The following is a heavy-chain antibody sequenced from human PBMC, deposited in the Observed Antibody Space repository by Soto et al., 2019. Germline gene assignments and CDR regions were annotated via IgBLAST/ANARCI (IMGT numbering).Heavy chain of an antibody. CDR1: GASISTSYW. CDR3: ARGSGYYRHNDAFDI. CDR2: IHYSGTT. Sequence: SETLSLTCAVSGASISTSYWWSWVRQSPGKGLEWIGEIHYSGTTNYNPSLKSRVTISVDTSKNTVHMELNSLRFEDTAMYYCARGSGYYRHNDAFDIWGQGTVVTVSS. D-gene: IGHD4-4*01. V-gene: IGHV4-4*02. J-gene: IGHJ3*02.